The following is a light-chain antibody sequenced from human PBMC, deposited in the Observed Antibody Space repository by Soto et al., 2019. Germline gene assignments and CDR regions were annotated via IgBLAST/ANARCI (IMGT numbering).Light chain of an antibody. CDR3: QQYGSSHRT. J-gene: IGKJ1*01. Sequence: EIVLTQSPGTLSLSPWERATLSCRASQSVSSSYLAWYQQKPGQAPRLLIYGASSRATGIPDRFSGSGSGTDFTLTISRLEPEDLAVYFCQQYGSSHRTFGQGTKVDIK. V-gene: IGKV3-20*01. CDR1: QSVSSSY. CDR2: GAS.